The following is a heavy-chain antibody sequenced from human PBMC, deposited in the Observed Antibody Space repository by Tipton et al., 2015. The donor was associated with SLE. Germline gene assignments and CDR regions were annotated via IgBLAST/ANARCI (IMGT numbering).Heavy chain of an antibody. CDR1: GRSFTTHY. CDR3: ARGKISWAIFVVRNYFDS. CDR2: TNHSGST. D-gene: IGHD2-21*01. J-gene: IGHJ4*02. V-gene: IGHV4-34*01. Sequence: TLSLTCAVYGRSFTTHYWNWIRQSPGKGLEWLGETNHSGSTNYNPSLKSRVTISVDTSKNQLSLKLSSVTAADTAVYYCARGKISWAIFVVRNYFDSWGQGTPVTVSS.